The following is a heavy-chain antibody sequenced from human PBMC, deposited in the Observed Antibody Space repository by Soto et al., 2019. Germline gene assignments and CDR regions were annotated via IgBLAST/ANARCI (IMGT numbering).Heavy chain of an antibody. D-gene: IGHD2-2*01. CDR2: IRSKANSYAT. J-gene: IGHJ6*03. CDR1: GFTFSGSA. CDR3: TSLGYCSSTSCLHYMDV. V-gene: IGHV3-73*01. Sequence: EVQLVESGGGLVQPGGSLKLSCAASGFTFSGSAMHWVRQASGKGLEWVGRIRSKANSYATAYAASVKGRFTISRDDSKNTAYLQMNSLKTEDTAVYYCTSLGYCSSTSCLHYMDVWGKGTTVTVSS.